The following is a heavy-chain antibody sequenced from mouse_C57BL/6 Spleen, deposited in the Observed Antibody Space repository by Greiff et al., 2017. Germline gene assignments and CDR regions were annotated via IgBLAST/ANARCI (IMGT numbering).Heavy chain of an antibody. V-gene: IGHV1-9*01. CDR1: GYTFTGYW. CDR2: ILPGSGST. D-gene: IGHD1-1*01. J-gene: IGHJ3*01. Sequence: QVQLQQSGAELMKPGASVKLSCKATGYTFTGYWIEWVKQRPGHGLEWIGEILPGSGSTNYNEKFKGKATFTADTSSNTAYMQLSSLTTEDSAIYCCARKDGSSYKFAYWGQGTLVTVSA. CDR3: ARKDGSSYKFAY.